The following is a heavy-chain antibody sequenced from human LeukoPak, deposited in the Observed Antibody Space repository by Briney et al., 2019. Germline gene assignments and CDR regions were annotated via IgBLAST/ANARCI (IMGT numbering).Heavy chain of an antibody. V-gene: IGHV3-7*01. CDR1: GFTFSSYG. CDR3: TRPLLLGEALGC. Sequence: GGSLRLSCAASGFTFSSYGMSWVRQAPGKGLEWVAGISQDGSMKRYVDSVKGRFTISRDNARNSLYLQMSSLRVDDTAVYYCTRPLLLGEALGCWGQGTLVTVSS. J-gene: IGHJ4*02. CDR2: ISQDGSMK. D-gene: IGHD3-16*01.